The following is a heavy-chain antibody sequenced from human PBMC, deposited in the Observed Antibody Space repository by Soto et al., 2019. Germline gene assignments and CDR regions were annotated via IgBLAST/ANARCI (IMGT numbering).Heavy chain of an antibody. CDR1: GYTFTSYY. Sequence: GASVKVSCKASGYTFTSYYMHWVRQAPGQGLEWMGIINPSGGSTSYAQKFQGRVTMTRDTSTSTVYMELSSLRSEDTAVYYCARDRKEPSRWRRLGGEYNWFDPWGQGTLVTVSS. J-gene: IGHJ5*02. V-gene: IGHV1-46*01. CDR2: INPSGGST. D-gene: IGHD3-16*01. CDR3: ARDRKEPSRWRRLGGEYNWFDP.